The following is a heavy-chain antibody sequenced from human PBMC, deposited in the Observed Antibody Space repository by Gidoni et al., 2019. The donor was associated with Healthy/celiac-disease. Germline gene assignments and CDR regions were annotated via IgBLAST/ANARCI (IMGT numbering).Heavy chain of an antibody. J-gene: IGHJ6*02. V-gene: IGHV4-59*08. D-gene: IGHD2-15*01. CDR2: IYYSGST. Sequence: QVQLQESGPGLVKPSETLSLTCTVSGGSISSYYWSWIRQPPGKGLEWIGYIYYSGSTNYNPSLKSRVTISVDTSKNQFSLKLSSVTAADTAVYYCARQGCSGGSCYPPDDYYYGMDVWGQGTTVTVSS. CDR3: ARQGCSGGSCYPPDDYYYGMDV. CDR1: GGSISSYY.